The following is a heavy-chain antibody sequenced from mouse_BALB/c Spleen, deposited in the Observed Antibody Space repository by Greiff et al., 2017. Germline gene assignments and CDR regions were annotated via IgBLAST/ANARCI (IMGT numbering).Heavy chain of an antibody. Sequence: EVKLMESGPGLVKPSQSLSLTCSVTGYSITSGYYWNWIRQFPGNKLEWMGYISYDGSNNYNPSLKNRISITRDTSKNQFFLKLNSVTTEDTATYYCARGITTVSWFAYWGQGTLVTVSA. V-gene: IGHV3-6*02. CDR3: ARGITTVSWFAY. CDR2: ISYDGSN. CDR1: GYSITSGYY. J-gene: IGHJ3*01. D-gene: IGHD1-1*01.